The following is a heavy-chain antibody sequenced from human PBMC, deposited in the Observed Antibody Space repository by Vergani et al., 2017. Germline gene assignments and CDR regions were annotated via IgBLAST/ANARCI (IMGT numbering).Heavy chain of an antibody. J-gene: IGHJ4*02. CDR2: IIPIFGTA. Sequence: QVQLVQSGAEVKKPGSSVKVSCKASGGTFSSYAISWVRQAPGQGLEWMGGIIPIFGTANYAQKFQGRVTITADESTSTAYMELSSLRSEDTAVYYCAIVTDYYDSSCYYLDYWGQGPLVTVSS. CDR3: AIVTDYYDSSCYYLDY. CDR1: GGTFSSYA. V-gene: IGHV1-69*12. D-gene: IGHD3-22*01.